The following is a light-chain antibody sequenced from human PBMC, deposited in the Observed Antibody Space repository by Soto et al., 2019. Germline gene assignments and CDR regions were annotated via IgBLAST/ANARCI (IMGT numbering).Light chain of an antibody. Sequence: DIVLTQSPATLSLSPGERATLSCRASQSVSSYLAWYQQKPGQAPRLLIYDASNRATGIPARFSGSGSGTDITLTISCLECEDFAVYYCQQRSIGPPWYTFGQGTKPEIK. CDR2: DAS. V-gene: IGKV3-11*01. CDR1: QSVSSY. CDR3: QQRSIGPPWYT. J-gene: IGKJ2*01.